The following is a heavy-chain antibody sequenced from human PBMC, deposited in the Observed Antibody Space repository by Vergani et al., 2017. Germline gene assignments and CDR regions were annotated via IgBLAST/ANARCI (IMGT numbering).Heavy chain of an antibody. CDR1: GFTFDDYA. CDR3: AKGGSSWYRH. CDR2: ISGSGGST. D-gene: IGHD6-13*01. J-gene: IGHJ4*02. V-gene: IGHV3-23*04. Sequence: EVQLVESGGGLVQPGRSLRLSCAASGFTFDDYAMHWVRQAPGKGLEWVSAISGSGGSTYYADSVKGLFTISRDNSKNTLYLQMNSLRAEDTAVYYCAKGGSSWYRHWGQGTLVTVSS.